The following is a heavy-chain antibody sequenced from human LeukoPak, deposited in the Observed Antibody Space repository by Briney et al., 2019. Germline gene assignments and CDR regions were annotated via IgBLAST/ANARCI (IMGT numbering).Heavy chain of an antibody. V-gene: IGHV4-38-2*01. CDR2: TYHSGST. D-gene: IGHD5-18*01. CDR3: ARTGYSHGYHWFDP. Sequence: PSETLSLTCAVSGYSISSGYYWGWIRQPPGKGLEWIGSTYHSGSTYYNPSLKSRVTISVDTSKNQFSLKLSSVTAADTAVYYCARTGYSHGYHWFDPWGQGTLVTVSS. J-gene: IGHJ5*02. CDR1: GYSISSGYY.